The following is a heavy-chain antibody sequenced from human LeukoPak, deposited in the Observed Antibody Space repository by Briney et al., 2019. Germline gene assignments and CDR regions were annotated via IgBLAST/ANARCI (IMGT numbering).Heavy chain of an antibody. D-gene: IGHD1-26*01. CDR2: IEQDGSQK. J-gene: IGHJ4*02. Sequence: GGSLRLSCAASGFTFSSYWLSWVRQAPGKGLEWVASIEQDGSQKYYVDSVRGQFTISRDNAKNSVYLQTNSLRVEDTAVYYCARNSGSNPIDYWGQGTLVTVSS. CDR1: GFTFSSYW. CDR3: ARNSGSNPIDY. V-gene: IGHV3-7*01.